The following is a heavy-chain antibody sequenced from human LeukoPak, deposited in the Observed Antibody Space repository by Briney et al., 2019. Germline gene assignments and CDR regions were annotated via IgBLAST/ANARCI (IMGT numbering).Heavy chain of an antibody. Sequence: GASVKVSCKASGYTFTGYYMHWVRQAPGQGLEWMGWVNPNSGGTNYAQKFQGRVTMTRDTSISTAYMELSRLRSDDTAVYYCAREGYSSGWSRYYYYYMDVWGKGTTVTVSS. J-gene: IGHJ6*03. CDR3: AREGYSSGWSRYYYYYMDV. D-gene: IGHD6-19*01. CDR1: GYTFTGYY. V-gene: IGHV1-2*02. CDR2: VNPNSGGT.